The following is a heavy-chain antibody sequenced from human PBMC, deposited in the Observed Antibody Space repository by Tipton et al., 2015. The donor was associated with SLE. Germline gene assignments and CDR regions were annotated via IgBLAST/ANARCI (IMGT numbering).Heavy chain of an antibody. V-gene: IGHV3-7*03. J-gene: IGHJ4*02. CDR2: ITPDGSET. CDR3: ARDAVAVPAPYCDY. CDR1: GFTFSIYW. D-gene: IGHD2-21*02. Sequence: SLRLSCSLSGFTFSIYWMSWVRQAPGKGLEWVANITPDGSETYSVDSVKGRFTISRDNAKNSLSLQTNSLRADDTAVYYCARDAVAVPAPYCDYWGQGTLVTVSS.